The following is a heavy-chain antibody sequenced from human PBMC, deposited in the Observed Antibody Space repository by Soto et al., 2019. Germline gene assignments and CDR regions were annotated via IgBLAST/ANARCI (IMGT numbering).Heavy chain of an antibody. CDR3: ARSPPMVRGVIIMYYYYMDV. J-gene: IGHJ6*03. CDR2: IWYDGSNK. CDR1: GFTFSSYC. V-gene: IGHV3-33*08. D-gene: IGHD3-10*01. Sequence: GGAPKLSRAAPGFTFSSYCMHRVGPAPGKRVGWVAVIWYDGSNKYYADSVKGRFTISRDNSKNTLYLQMNSLRAEDTAVYYCARSPPMVRGVIIMYYYYMDVWGKGTTVTVSS.